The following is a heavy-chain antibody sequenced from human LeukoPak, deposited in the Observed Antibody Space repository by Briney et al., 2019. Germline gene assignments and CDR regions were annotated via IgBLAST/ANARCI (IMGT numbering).Heavy chain of an antibody. J-gene: IGHJ4*02. CDR3: ARDLGIGVVISQFDY. V-gene: IGHV1-2*02. D-gene: IGHD3-3*01. CDR2: INPNSGGT. CDR1: GYTFTSYG. Sequence: ASVKVSCKASGYTFTSYGISWVRQAPGQGLEWMGWINPNSGGTNYAQKFQGRVTMTRDTSISTAYMELSRLRSDDTAVYYCARDLGIGVVISQFDYWGQGTLVTVSS.